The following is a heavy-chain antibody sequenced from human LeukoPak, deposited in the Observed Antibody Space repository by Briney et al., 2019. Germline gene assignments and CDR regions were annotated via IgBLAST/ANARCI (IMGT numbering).Heavy chain of an antibody. CDR1: GGSFSGYY. J-gene: IGHJ4*02. Sequence: PSETLSPTCAVYGGSFSGYYWSWIRQPPGKGLEWIGEINHSGSTNYNPSLKSRVTISVDTSKNQFSLKLSSVTAADTAVYYCASVVVRGVIDDYWGQGTLVTVSS. V-gene: IGHV4-34*01. D-gene: IGHD3-10*01. CDR2: INHSGST. CDR3: ASVVVRGVIDDY.